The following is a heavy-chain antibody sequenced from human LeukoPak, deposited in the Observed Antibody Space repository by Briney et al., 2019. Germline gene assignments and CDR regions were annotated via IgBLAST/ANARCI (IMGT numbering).Heavy chain of an antibody. CDR3: ARDTPRELPYYYGMDV. CDR2: ISSSSSYT. D-gene: IGHD1-26*01. V-gene: IGHV3-11*05. CDR1: GFTFSDYY. J-gene: IGHJ6*02. Sequence: GGSLRLSCAASGFTFSDYYMSWIRQAPGKGLEWVSYISSSSSYTNYADSVKGRFTISRDNAKNSLYLQMNSLRAEDTAVYYCARDTPRELPYYYGMDVWGQATTVTVSS.